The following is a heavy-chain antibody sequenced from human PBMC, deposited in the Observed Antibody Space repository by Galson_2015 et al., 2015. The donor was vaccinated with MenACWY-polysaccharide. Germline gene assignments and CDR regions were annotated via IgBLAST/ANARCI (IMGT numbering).Heavy chain of an antibody. V-gene: IGHV1-8*01. CDR2: MNPNSGNT. J-gene: IGHJ5*02. Sequence: SVKVSCKASGYSFPSYDINWVRQTTGQGLEWMGWMNPNSGNTGYAQKFQGRVTMTRNTSISIAYMGLSSLRSEDTAVYYCARGGKYYYDSSGYLNWFDPWGQGTLVTVSS. CDR3: ARGGKYYYDSSGYLNWFDP. D-gene: IGHD3-22*01. CDR1: GYSFPSYD.